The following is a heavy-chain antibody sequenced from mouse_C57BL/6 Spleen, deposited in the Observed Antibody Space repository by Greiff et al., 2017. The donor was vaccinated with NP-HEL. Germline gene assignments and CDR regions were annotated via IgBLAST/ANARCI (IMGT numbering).Heavy chain of an antibody. J-gene: IGHJ3*01. Sequence: VQLQQSGAELMKPGASVKLSCKATGYTFTGYWIEWVKQRPGHGLEWIGEILPGSGSTNYNEKFKGKATFTADTTSNTANMQLSNLTSEDSAIKYCARKELWLRRGFAYWGKGTLVTVST. CDR3: ARKELWLRRGFAY. V-gene: IGHV1-9*01. D-gene: IGHD2-2*01. CDR1: GYTFTGYW. CDR2: ILPGSGST.